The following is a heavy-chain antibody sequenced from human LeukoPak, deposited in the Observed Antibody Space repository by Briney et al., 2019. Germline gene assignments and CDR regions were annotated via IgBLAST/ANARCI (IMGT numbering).Heavy chain of an antibody. J-gene: IGHJ4*02. CDR3: ARDIGGFGYDY. V-gene: IGHV1-2*02. D-gene: IGHD2-15*01. Sequence: GASVKVSCKTSGYTFTGYYMHWVRQASGQGPEWMGWINPNSGGTKYAQKFQGRVTMTRDTSSNTAHMDLTGLTSDDTAVYYCARDIGGFGYDYWGQGSLVTVSS. CDR1: GYTFTGYY. CDR2: INPNSGGT.